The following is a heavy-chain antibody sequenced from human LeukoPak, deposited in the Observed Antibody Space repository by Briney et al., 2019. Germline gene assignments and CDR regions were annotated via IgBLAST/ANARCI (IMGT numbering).Heavy chain of an antibody. CDR2: IIPILGIA. J-gene: IGHJ4*02. CDR3: ARAHTYYDILTGYYEFDY. CDR1: GGTFSSYA. Sequence: GASVKVSCKASGGTFSSYAISWVRQAPGQGLEWMGRIIPILGIANYAQKFQGRVTITADKSTSTAYMELSSLRSEDTAVYYCARAHTYYDILTGYYEFDYWGQGTLVSVSS. V-gene: IGHV1-69*04. D-gene: IGHD3-9*01.